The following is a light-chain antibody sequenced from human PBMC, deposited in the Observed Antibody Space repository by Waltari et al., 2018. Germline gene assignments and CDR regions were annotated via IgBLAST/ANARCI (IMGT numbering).Light chain of an antibody. V-gene: IGKV2-28*01. CDR3: QQFNASPRT. J-gene: IGKJ1*01. Sequence: VLTQSPLSLSVTPGESASISCRSSQRLRHSNGYNYLDWYVQKPGQSPQLLIYLGSSRASGVPDRFSCFGSGTDFTLTISRVEAEDVATYYCQQFNASPRTFGQGTNVEIK. CDR2: LGS. CDR1: QRLRHSNGYNY.